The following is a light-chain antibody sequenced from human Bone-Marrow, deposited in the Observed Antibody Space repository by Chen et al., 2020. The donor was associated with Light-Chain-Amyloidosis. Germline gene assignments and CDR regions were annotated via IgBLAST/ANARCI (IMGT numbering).Light chain of an antibody. Sequence: EIVLTQSPGTLSWSPWEDANLFCRASQTISSNYLTWYQQKFGQAPRLLIYGSSSRATGIPDRFTGSGSGTDFTLTSNRLEPEDFAMYYCQQYGTSPLTFGGGTKVEIK. V-gene: IGKV3-20*01. CDR1: QTISSNY. CDR2: GSS. CDR3: QQYGTSPLT. J-gene: IGKJ4*01.